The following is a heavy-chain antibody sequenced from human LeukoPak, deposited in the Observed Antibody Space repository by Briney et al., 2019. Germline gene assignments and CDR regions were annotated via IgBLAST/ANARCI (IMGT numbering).Heavy chain of an antibody. V-gene: IGHV4-31*03. CDR1: GGSISSGAYY. D-gene: IGHD4-17*01. CDR2: IYYSGST. Sequence: SETLSLTCTVSGGSISSGAYYWSWIRQHPWKGLEWIGYIYYSGSTYYNPSLRSRLTISVDTSKTQFSLKLSSVTAADTAVYYCARTNYGDSYDAFDIWGQGTLVTVSS. J-gene: IGHJ3*02. CDR3: ARTNYGDSYDAFDI.